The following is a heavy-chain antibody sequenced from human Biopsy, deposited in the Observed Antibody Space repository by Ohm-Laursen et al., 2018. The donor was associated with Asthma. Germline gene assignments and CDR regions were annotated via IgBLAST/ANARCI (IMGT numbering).Heavy chain of an antibody. CDR3: ARVAVYGDIFFAIDV. J-gene: IGHJ6*02. Sequence: SQTLSLTCIVSRDYVRTYDYRWAWIRQPPGKGLEWLGSAFHSGTTDYTPSVARRLSISVDTTRNQFSLTLSSVTAADTAVYFCARVAVYGDIFFAIDVWGQGTTVSVS. D-gene: IGHD5-24*01. V-gene: IGHV4-30-4*01. CDR2: AFHSGTT. CDR1: RDYVRTYDYR.